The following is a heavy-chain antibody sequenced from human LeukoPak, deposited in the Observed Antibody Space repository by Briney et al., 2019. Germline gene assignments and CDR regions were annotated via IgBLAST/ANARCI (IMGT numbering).Heavy chain of an antibody. CDR1: GYTFTSYA. V-gene: IGHV7-4-1*02. CDR2: INTNNGNP. D-gene: IGHD3-22*01. CDR3: ARDFYDSSGYSSYYYYYMDV. J-gene: IGHJ6*03. Sequence: EASVTVSFKASGYTFTSYAMNWVRQAPGQGLEWMGWINTNNGNPAYAQGFTGRFVFSLDTSVSTAYLQISSLKAEDTAVYYCARDFYDSSGYSSYYYYYMDVWGKGTTVTVSS.